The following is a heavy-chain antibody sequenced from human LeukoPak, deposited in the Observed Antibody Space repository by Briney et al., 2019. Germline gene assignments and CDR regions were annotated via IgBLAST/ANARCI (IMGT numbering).Heavy chain of an antibody. V-gene: IGHV3-30*18. Sequence: GGSLRLSCAASGFIFGSYGMHWVRQAPGKGLEWVAVVSYDGSNKYYADSVKGRFTISRDNSKNTLYLQMNSLRTEDAAVYYCAKDRLLGDSYYDNSGYGLDYWGQGTPVTVSS. D-gene: IGHD3-22*01. CDR3: AKDRLLGDSYYDNSGYGLDY. CDR1: GFIFGSYG. CDR2: VSYDGSNK. J-gene: IGHJ4*02.